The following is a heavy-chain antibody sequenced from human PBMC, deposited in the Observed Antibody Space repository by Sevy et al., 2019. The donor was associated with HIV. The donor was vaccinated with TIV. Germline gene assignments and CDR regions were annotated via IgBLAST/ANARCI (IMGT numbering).Heavy chain of an antibody. D-gene: IGHD3-22*01. J-gene: IGHJ4*02. Sequence: SETLSLTCTVSGGSISISSYYWGWIRQPPGKGLEWIGSIYYSGSAYYNPSLKSRVTISVDTSKNQFSLKLSSVTAADTAVYYCARPGNMYFDSSGSPGSYFDYWGQGTLVTVSS. CDR3: ARPGNMYFDSSGSPGSYFDY. V-gene: IGHV4-39*01. CDR2: IYYSGSA. CDR1: GGSISISSYY.